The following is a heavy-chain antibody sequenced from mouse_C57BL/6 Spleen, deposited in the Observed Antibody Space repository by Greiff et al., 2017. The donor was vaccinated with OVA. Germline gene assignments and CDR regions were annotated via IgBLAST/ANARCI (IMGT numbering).Heavy chain of an antibody. Sequence: QVQLQQPGAELVRPGSSVKLSCKASGYTFTSYWMHWVKQRPIQGLEWIGNIDPSDSETHYNQKFKDKATLTVDKSSSTAYTQRSSLTSEDSAVYYGASNYGSSPMDYWGQGTSVTVSS. J-gene: IGHJ4*01. CDR3: ASNYGSSPMDY. D-gene: IGHD1-1*01. CDR2: IDPSDSET. V-gene: IGHV1-52*01. CDR1: GYTFTSYW.